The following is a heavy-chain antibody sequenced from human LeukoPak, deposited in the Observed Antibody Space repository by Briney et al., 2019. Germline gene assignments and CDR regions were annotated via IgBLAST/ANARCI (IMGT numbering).Heavy chain of an antibody. D-gene: IGHD6-19*01. CDR1: GYTFTSYG. CDR3: ARKEAVAGLFDY. V-gene: IGHV1-18*01. Sequence: ASVKVSCKASGYTFTSYGISWVRQAPGQGLEWMGWISAYNGNTNYAQKLQGRATMTTDTSTSTAYMELRSLRSDDTAVYYCARKEAVAGLFDYWGQGTLVTVSS. J-gene: IGHJ4*02. CDR2: ISAYNGNT.